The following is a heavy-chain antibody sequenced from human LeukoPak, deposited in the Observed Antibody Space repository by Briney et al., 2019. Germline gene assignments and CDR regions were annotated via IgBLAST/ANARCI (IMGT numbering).Heavy chain of an antibody. CDR3: ARWSNSWKLFDH. V-gene: IGHV4-59*01. Sequence: PSEALSLTCPVSGASLRSFYWSWLRPSPDKGLEWIGYINYSGGANYNPSLQSRATISLDASVSQFSLSLKSVTAADTAIYYCARWSNSWKLFDHWGQGTLVTVSS. J-gene: IGHJ4*02. D-gene: IGHD1-1*01. CDR1: GASLRSFY. CDR2: INYSGGA.